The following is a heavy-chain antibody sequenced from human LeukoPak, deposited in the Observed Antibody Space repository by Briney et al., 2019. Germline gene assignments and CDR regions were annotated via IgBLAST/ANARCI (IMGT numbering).Heavy chain of an antibody. D-gene: IGHD5-18*01. Sequence: PGGSLRLSCAASGFTFDDYGMSWVRQAPGKGLEWVSGINWNGGSTGYADSVKGRFTISRDNSKNSLYLQMNSLRTEDTALYYCGKGDTTMDTTLDYWGQGTLVTVYS. J-gene: IGHJ4*02. CDR1: GFTFDDYG. CDR3: GKGDTTMDTTLDY. V-gene: IGHV3-20*04. CDR2: INWNGGST.